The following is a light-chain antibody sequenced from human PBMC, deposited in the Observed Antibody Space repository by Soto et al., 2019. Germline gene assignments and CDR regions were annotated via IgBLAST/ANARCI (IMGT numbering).Light chain of an antibody. CDR1: QIVSSSY. CDR2: DAS. CDR3: QQYDNSAIT. J-gene: IGKJ5*01. Sequence: EIVLTQSPGTLSLSPGERATLSCRASQIVSSSYLAWYQQKPGQAPRLLIYDASSRATGIPDRFSGSGSGTDVTLTISRLEPEDFAVYYCQQYDNSAITFGQGTRLEIK. V-gene: IGKV3-20*01.